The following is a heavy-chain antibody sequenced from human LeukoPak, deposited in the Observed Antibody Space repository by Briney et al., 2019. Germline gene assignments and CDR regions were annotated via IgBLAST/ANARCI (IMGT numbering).Heavy chain of an antibody. CDR1: GFTFSSYG. CDR2: IWYDGSNK. Sequence: PGRSLRLSCAASGFTFSSYGMHWVRQTPGKGLEWVAVIWYDGSNKYYADSVKGRFTISRDNSKNTLYLQMNSLRAEDTAVYYCAKASYCTNGVCYTYYMDVWGKGTTVTVSS. V-gene: IGHV3-33*06. D-gene: IGHD2-8*01. J-gene: IGHJ6*03. CDR3: AKASYCTNGVCYTYYMDV.